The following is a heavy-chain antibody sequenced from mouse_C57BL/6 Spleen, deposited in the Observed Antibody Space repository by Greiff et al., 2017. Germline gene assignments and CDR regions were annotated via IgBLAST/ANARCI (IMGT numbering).Heavy chain of an antibody. D-gene: IGHD1-1*01. CDR2: ISSGGSYT. Sequence: EVMLVESGGDLVKPGGSLKLSCAASGFTFSSYGMSWVRQTPDKRLEWVATISSGGSYTYYPDSVKGRFTISRDNAKNTLYLQMSSLKSEDTAMYYCARDPPTVVPFDYWGQGTTLTVSS. CDR1: GFTFSSYG. J-gene: IGHJ2*01. CDR3: ARDPPTVVPFDY. V-gene: IGHV5-6*01.